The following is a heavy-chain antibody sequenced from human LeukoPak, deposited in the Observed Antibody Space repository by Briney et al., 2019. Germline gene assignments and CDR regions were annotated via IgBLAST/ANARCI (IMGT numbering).Heavy chain of an antibody. CDR2: IYYSGTT. CDR1: GGSISNYY. V-gene: IGHV4-59*01. Sequence: ASETLSLTCTVSGGSISNYYWSWIRQPPGKGLEWIGYIYYSGTTNYNPSLKSRVTISVDTSKNQFSLKLSSVTAADTAVYYCARNYGSGSYYSFYYMDVWGQGTMVTVSS. CDR3: ARNYGSGSYYSFYYMDV. D-gene: IGHD3-10*01. J-gene: IGHJ6*03.